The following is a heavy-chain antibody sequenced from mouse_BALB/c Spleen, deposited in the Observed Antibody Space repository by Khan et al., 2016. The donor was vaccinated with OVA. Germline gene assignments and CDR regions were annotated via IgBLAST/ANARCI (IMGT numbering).Heavy chain of an antibody. CDR1: GYTFTSYT. D-gene: IGHD2-14*01. CDR3: VGDGAYYRNDGWFAY. CDR2: INPNNGYT. J-gene: IGHJ3*01. Sequence: VQLQQSGAELARPGASVKMSCKASGYTFTSYTIHWIKMRPGQGLEWIGYINPNNGYTNYNQKFKDKATLTADKSSTTAYMQLSSLTSDDSAVYNWVGDGAYYRNDGWFAYWGLGTLVTVSA. V-gene: IGHV1-4*01.